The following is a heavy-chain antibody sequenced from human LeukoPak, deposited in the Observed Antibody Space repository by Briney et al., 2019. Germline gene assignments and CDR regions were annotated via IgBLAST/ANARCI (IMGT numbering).Heavy chain of an antibody. J-gene: IGHJ4*02. CDR3: TTDPHTYCTNGVCYKVDY. CDR1: GFTFSNAW. Sequence: PGGSLRLSCAASGFTFSNAWMSWVRQAPGKGLEWVGRIKSKTDGGTTDYAAPVKGRFTISRDDSKNTLYLQMNSLKTEDTAVYYCTTDPHTYCTNGVCYKVDYWGQGTLVTVSS. V-gene: IGHV3-15*01. D-gene: IGHD2-8*01. CDR2: IKSKTDGGTT.